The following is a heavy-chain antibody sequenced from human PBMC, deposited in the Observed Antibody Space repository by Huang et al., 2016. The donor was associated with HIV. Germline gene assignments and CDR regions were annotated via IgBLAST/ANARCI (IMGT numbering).Heavy chain of an antibody. CDR2: IYSGGTT. CDR3: AKEGDTGAALGY. V-gene: IGHV3-53*01. J-gene: IGHJ4*02. CDR1: GFTVSTNY. D-gene: IGHD2-8*02. Sequence: EVQLVESGGGLIQPGGSLRLSCAASGFTVSTNYMTWVRQAPGKGLDGVSVIYSGGTTYDADSVKGRFTISRDDSENTLYLHMTSLRAGDTAVYYCAKEGDTGAALGYWGQGTLVTVS.